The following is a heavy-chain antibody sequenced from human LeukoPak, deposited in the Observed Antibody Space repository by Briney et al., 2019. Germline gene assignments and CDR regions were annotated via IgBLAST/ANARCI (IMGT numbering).Heavy chain of an antibody. J-gene: IGHJ6*03. CDR3: ARERAAAGPRYYYYYYYMDV. CDR2: IIPIFGTA. Sequence: ASVKVSCKASGGTFSSYAISWVRQAPGQGLEWMGGIIPIFGTANYAQKFQGRVTITTDESTSTAYVELSSLRSEDTAVYYCARERAAAGPRYYYYYYYMDVWGKGTTVTVSS. V-gene: IGHV1-69*05. D-gene: IGHD6-13*01. CDR1: GGTFSSYA.